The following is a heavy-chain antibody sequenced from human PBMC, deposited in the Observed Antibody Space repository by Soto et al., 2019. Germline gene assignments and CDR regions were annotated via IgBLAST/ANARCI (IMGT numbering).Heavy chain of an antibody. D-gene: IGHD3-16*01. CDR3: AREFGGHYYYYYYGMDV. V-gene: IGHV3-7*05. CDR1: GFTFSSYW. J-gene: IGHJ6*02. CDR2: IKQDGSEK. Sequence: GGSLRLSCAASGFTFSSYWMSWVRQAPGKGLEWVANIKQDGSEKYYVDSVKGRFTISRDNAKNSLYLQMNSLRAEDTAVYYCAREFGGHYYYYYYGMDVWGQGTTVTVSS.